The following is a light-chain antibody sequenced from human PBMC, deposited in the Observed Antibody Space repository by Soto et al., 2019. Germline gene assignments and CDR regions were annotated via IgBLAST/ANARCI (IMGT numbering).Light chain of an antibody. Sequence: TQSPSSRCGYAGEKAIITCWVSQGMRIDLGWYQQKPGKAPKRLIYDASNLQSGVPSRFSGSGSGTEFTLTISSLQPEDFATYSCLQHYSYPWTFGQGTKVDIK. CDR2: DAS. J-gene: IGKJ1*01. V-gene: IGKV1-17*01. CDR3: LQHYSYPWT. CDR1: QGMRID.